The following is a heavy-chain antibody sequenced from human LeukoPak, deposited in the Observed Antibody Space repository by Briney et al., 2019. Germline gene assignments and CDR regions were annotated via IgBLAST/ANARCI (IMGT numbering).Heavy chain of an antibody. V-gene: IGHV1-2*06. CDR3: ARDQGSLTRSWYTGY. CDR2: INPYSGDT. Sequence: ASVKVSCKASGYTFTGYHIHWVRQAPGQALEWMGRINPYSGDTNFAQKFQGRVTMTRDTSITTANMNLSSLRPDDPAVYFCARDQGSLTRSWYTGYWGQGTQVTVSS. D-gene: IGHD6-13*01. CDR1: GYTFTGYH. J-gene: IGHJ4*02.